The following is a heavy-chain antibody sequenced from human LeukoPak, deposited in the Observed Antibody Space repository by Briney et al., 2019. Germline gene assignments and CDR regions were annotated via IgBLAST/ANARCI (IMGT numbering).Heavy chain of an antibody. CDR3: ARQVAFVNYDSSGYYRGNYFDY. Sequence: PSETLSLTCTVSGGSISSSSYYWGWIRQPPGKGLEWIGGIYYSGSTYYNPSLKSRVTISVDTSKNQFSLKLSSVTAADTAVYYCARQVAFVNYDSSGYYRGNYFDYWGQGTLVTVSS. V-gene: IGHV4-39*01. CDR1: GGSISSSSYY. J-gene: IGHJ4*02. D-gene: IGHD3-22*01. CDR2: IYYSGST.